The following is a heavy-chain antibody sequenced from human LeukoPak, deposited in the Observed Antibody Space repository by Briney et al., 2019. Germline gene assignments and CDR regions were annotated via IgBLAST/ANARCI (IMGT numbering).Heavy chain of an antibody. CDR1: GGTFSSYA. J-gene: IGHJ4*02. D-gene: IGHD3-10*01. CDR3: ARVSYYYGSEAPYYFDY. V-gene: IGHV1-69*05. CDR2: IIPIFGTA. Sequence: SVKVSCKASGGTFSSYAISWVRQAPGQGLEWMGRIIPIFGTANYAQKFQGRVTITTDESTSTAYMELSSLRSEDTAVYYCARVSYYYGSEAPYYFDYWGQGTLVTVTS.